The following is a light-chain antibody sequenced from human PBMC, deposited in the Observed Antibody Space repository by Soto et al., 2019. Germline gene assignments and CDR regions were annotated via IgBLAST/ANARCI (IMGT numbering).Light chain of an antibody. CDR1: QNVNSN. V-gene: IGKV3-11*01. Sequence: EIVMTQSPATLSVSPGESATLSCRASQNVNSNLAWYQQKPGQAPRLLIYDASNRATGIPARFSGSGSGTDFTLTISSLEPEDFAVYYCQQRSNWPGTFGQGTKVEIK. CDR2: DAS. CDR3: QQRSNWPGT. J-gene: IGKJ1*01.